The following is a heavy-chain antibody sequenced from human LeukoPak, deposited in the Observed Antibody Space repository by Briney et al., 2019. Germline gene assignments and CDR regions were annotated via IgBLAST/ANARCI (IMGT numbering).Heavy chain of an antibody. CDR1: GYTFTIYY. CDR2: INPSGGST. Sequence: ASVTVSFKASGYTFTIYYMHWVRQAPGQGLEWMGIINPSGGSTSYAQKFQGRVTMTRDTSTSTVYMELSSLRSEDTAVYYCARGGIAAAGIPMSAFDIWGQGTMVTVSS. D-gene: IGHD6-13*01. V-gene: IGHV1-46*01. J-gene: IGHJ3*02. CDR3: ARGGIAAAGIPMSAFDI.